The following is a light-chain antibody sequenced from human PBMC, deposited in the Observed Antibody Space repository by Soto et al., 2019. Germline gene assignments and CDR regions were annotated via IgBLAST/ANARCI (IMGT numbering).Light chain of an antibody. J-gene: IGKJ2*01. V-gene: IGKV3-15*01. CDR2: GAS. Sequence: EIVMTQSPATLSVSPGERATLSCRASQGVSSNLAWYQQKPGQAPRLLIYGASTRATGIPARFSGSGSGTEFTLPISSLQSEDFAVYHCQQYNNWPYTFGQGTKLEIK. CDR1: QGVSSN. CDR3: QQYNNWPYT.